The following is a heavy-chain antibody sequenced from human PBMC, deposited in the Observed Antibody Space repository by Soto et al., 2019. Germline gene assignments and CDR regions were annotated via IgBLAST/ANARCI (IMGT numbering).Heavy chain of an antibody. V-gene: IGHV3-64*01. J-gene: IGHJ4*02. CDR1: GCTFSSYA. Sequence: GGSLRLSCAASGCTFSSYAMHWVRQAPGKGLEYVSAISSNGGSTYYANSVKGRFTISRDNSKNTLYLQMGSLRAEDMAVYYCARASVGEYCSSTSCYDGEIFDYWGQGTLVTVSS. CDR3: ARASVGEYCSSTSCYDGEIFDY. CDR2: ISSNGGST. D-gene: IGHD2-2*01.